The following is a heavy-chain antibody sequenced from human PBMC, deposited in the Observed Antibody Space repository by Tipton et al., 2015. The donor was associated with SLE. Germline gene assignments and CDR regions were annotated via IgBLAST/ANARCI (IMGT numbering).Heavy chain of an antibody. J-gene: IGHJ6*02. CDR1: GGSFSGYH. D-gene: IGHD3-22*01. Sequence: TLSLTCAVYGGSFSGYHWSWIRQPPGKGLEWIGEINHSGSTNYNPSLKSRVTISVDTSKNQFSLKLSSVTAADTAVYYCARGYYDSSGYPSGCYGMDVWGQGTTVTVSS. CDR2: INHSGST. V-gene: IGHV4-34*01. CDR3: ARGYYDSSGYPSGCYGMDV.